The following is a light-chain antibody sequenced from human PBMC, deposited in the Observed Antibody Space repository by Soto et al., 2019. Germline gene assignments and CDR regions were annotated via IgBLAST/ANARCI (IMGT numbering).Light chain of an antibody. CDR2: DAS. Sequence: DIVLTQSPGTLSLSPGERATLSCRASQSVSKNYLAWYQHKPGQAPRLLIDDASNRATGIPDRFSGSGSGTDFTLTISXXEPEDSAVYYCQQCATPPLTFGQGTKLEIK. CDR1: QSVSKNY. CDR3: QQCATPPLT. V-gene: IGKV3-20*01. J-gene: IGKJ1*01.